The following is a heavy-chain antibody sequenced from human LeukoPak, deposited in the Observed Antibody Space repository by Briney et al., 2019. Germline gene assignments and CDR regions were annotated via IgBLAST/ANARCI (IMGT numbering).Heavy chain of an antibody. CDR3: AREGLRLGELSFDY. CDR2: IKQDGSEK. D-gene: IGHD3-16*02. Sequence: PGGSLRLSCAASGFTFSSYWMSWVRQAPGKGLEWVANIKQDGSEKYYVDSVKGRFTISRDNAKNSLYLQMNSLRAEDTAAYYCAREGLRLGELSFDYWGQGTLVTVSS. CDR1: GFTFSSYW. J-gene: IGHJ4*02. V-gene: IGHV3-7*03.